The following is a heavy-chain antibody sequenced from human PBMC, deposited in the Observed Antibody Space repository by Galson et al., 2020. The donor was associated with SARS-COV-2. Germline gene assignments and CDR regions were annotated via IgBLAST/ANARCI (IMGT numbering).Heavy chain of an antibody. D-gene: IGHD5-12*01. CDR2: ISYDGSNK. J-gene: IGHJ3*02. Sequence: GESLKISCAASGFTFSSYAMHWVRQAPGKGLEWVAVISYDGSNKYYADSVKGRFTISRDNSKNTLYLQMNSLRAEDTAVYYCAKTGRGGYNSAFDIWGQGTMVTVSS. V-gene: IGHV3-30*04. CDR1: GFTFSSYA. CDR3: AKTGRGGYNSAFDI.